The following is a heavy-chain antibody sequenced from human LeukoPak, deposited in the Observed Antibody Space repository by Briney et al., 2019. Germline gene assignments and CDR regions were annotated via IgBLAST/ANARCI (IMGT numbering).Heavy chain of an antibody. CDR2: IMIGGNT. V-gene: IGHV4-61*09. D-gene: IGHD5-18*01. CDR1: GDSISTGTYY. J-gene: IGHJ4*02. CDR3: ARGGYNYGYIY. Sequence: SSETLSLTCTVSGDSISTGTYYWSWMRQPAGKGLEWIGQIMIGGNTDYNPSLKSRLTISLDTSKKQFSLKLNSMTAADTAVYYCARGGYNYGYIYWGQGTLVTVSS.